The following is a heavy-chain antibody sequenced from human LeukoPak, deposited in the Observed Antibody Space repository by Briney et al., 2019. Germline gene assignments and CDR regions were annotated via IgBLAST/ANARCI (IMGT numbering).Heavy chain of an antibody. V-gene: IGHV3-23*01. CDR1: GFMFSNFA. D-gene: IGHD2-15*01. Sequence: GGSLRLSCAASGFMFSNFAMSWVRQAPGKGLEWVSTIYYSGGNTYSADSVKGRFTISRDNAKNTLYLQMNSLRAEDTAVYYCAKGGGFYATGYCSGGSCYSALFDPWGQGTLVTVSS. J-gene: IGHJ5*02. CDR3: AKGGGFYATGYCSGGSCYSALFDP. CDR2: IYYSGGNT.